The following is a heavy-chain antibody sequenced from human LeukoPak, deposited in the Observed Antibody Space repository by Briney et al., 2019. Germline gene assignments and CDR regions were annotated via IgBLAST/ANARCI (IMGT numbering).Heavy chain of an antibody. CDR1: GYTLTEFS. J-gene: IGHJ4*02. CDR2: FDPEDGTT. V-gene: IGHV1-24*01. Sequence: ASVKVYCKVSGYTLTEFSMHWVRQAPGKGLEWMGGFDPEDGTTIYAQKFQGRVTMTEDTSTDTAYMELSSLTSEDAAIYYCTRGASMNRGIIIYYFDYWGQGTLVTVSS. D-gene: IGHD3-10*01. CDR3: TRGASMNRGIIIYYFDY.